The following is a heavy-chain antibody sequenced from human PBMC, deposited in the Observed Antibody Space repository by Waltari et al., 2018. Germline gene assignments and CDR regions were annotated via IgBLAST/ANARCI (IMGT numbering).Heavy chain of an antibody. J-gene: IGHJ4*02. CDR2: INPNSGGT. V-gene: IGHV1-2*02. CDR1: GYTFTGYY. CDR3: ARVLVPYSSSTPLIH. D-gene: IGHD6-6*01. Sequence: QVQLVQSGAEVKKPGASVKVSCKASGYTFTGYYMHWVRPAPGQGLECMGWINPNSGGTNYAQKFQGRVTMTRDTSISTAYMELSRLRSDDTAVYYCARVLVPYSSSTPLIHWGQGTLVTVSS.